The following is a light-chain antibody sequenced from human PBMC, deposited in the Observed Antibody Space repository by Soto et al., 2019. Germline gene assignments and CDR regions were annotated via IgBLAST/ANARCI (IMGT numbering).Light chain of an antibody. J-gene: IGKJ1*01. Sequence: EIVLTQSPGTLSLSPGERATLSCRASQSVSSTYLAWYQPKPGQAPRLIIYGASSRSTGIPDRCSGSGSGTDFTLTISRLEPEDFAVYYCQKYGSLTSSTFGQGTKVEIK. V-gene: IGKV3-20*01. CDR2: GAS. CDR3: QKYGSLTSST. CDR1: QSVSSTY.